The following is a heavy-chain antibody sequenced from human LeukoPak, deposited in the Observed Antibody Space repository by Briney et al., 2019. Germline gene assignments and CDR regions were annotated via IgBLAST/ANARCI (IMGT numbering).Heavy chain of an antibody. V-gene: IGHV3-23*01. CDR1: GFTFSSYA. CDR3: AKVPESGLRYFDY. CDR2: ISGSGGST. J-gene: IGHJ4*02. Sequence: QSGGSLRLSCAASGFTFSSYAMSWVRQAPGKGLEWVSAISGSGGSTYYADSVKGRFTISRDNSKNTLYLQMNSLRAEDTAVYYCAKVPESGLRYFDYWGQGTLVTVSS. D-gene: IGHD5-12*01.